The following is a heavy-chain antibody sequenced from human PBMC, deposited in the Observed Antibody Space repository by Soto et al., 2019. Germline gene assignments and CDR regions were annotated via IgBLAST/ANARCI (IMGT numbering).Heavy chain of an antibody. CDR2: IRSKANSYAT. V-gene: IGHV3-73*01. CDR3: TRISEGVHSSSSGYYYGMDV. Sequence: VQLVESGGGVVQPGRSLRLSCAASGFTFSGSAMHWVRQASGKGLEWVGRIRSKANSYATAYAASVKGRFTISRDDSKNTAYLQMNSLKTEDTAVYYCTRISEGVHSSSSGYYYGMDVWGQGTTVTVSS. D-gene: IGHD6-13*01. CDR1: GFTFSGSA. J-gene: IGHJ6*02.